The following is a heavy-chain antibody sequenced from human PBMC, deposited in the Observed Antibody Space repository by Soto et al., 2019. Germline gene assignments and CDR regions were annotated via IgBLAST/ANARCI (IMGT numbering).Heavy chain of an antibody. D-gene: IGHD1-1*01. CDR3: ARGGETTLSFFGY. CDR2: IGPPGDT. J-gene: IGHJ4*02. V-gene: IGHV3-13*01. Sequence: EVQLVESGGALVQPGGSLRLSCAASGFTFSNYDMHWVRQVIGKGLEWVSAIGPPGDTHYPASVKGRFTISRDNARKSLYLHMNNLRADDTAVYYCARGGETTLSFFGYWGQGTLVTISS. CDR1: GFTFSNYD.